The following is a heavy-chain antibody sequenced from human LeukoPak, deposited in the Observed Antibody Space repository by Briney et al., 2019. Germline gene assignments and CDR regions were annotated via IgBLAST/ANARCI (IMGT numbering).Heavy chain of an antibody. CDR1: GFTFSRYS. CDR3: ARGRDSSSSYPGY. D-gene: IGHD6-6*01. Sequence: GGSLRLSCAVSGFTFSRYSMTWVRQAPGKGLEGVSYISSTSSTVYYADSVKGRFTISRDNVKHSLYLQMNSLRAEDTAVYYCARGRDSSSSYPGYWGQGTLVTVSS. J-gene: IGHJ4*02. CDR2: ISSTSSTV. V-gene: IGHV3-48*01.